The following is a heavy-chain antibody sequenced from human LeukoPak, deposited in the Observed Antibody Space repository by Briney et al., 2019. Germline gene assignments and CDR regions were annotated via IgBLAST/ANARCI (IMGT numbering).Heavy chain of an antibody. Sequence: PGGSLRLSCAASGFIVSSNYMSWVRQAPGKGLEWVSVIYSGGSTYYADSVKGRFTISRDNSKNTLYLQMNSLRAEDTAVYYCARTPTAGGRHFDYWGQGTLVTVSS. CDR1: GFIVSSNY. CDR3: ARTPTAGGRHFDY. V-gene: IGHV3-53*01. CDR2: IYSGGST. D-gene: IGHD4-11*01. J-gene: IGHJ4*02.